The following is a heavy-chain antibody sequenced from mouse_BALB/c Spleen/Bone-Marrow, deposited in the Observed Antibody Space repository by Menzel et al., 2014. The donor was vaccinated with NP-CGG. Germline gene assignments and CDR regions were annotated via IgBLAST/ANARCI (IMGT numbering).Heavy chain of an antibody. Sequence: EVQLQQSGAELVRSGASVKLSCTASGFNIKDYYMNWVKQRPEQGLEWIGWIDPENGDTEYAPKFQGMATMTADTSSNTAYLQLSSLTSEDTGVYYCNADPITWGQGTTLTVSS. CDR3: NADPIT. CDR1: GFNIKDYY. CDR2: IDPENGDT. J-gene: IGHJ2*01. V-gene: IGHV14-4*02.